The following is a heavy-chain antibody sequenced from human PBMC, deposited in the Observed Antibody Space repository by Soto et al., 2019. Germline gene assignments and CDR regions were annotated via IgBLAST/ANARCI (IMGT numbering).Heavy chain of an antibody. CDR1: GYTFTSYA. V-gene: IGHV1-18*01. Sequence: ASVKVSCKASGYTFTSYAMHWVRQAPGQRLEWMGWISAYNGNTNYAQKLQGRVTMTTDTSTSTACMELRSLRSDDTAVYYCARDLRPEGPRGPATVVTPGFDYWGQGTLVTVSS. CDR2: ISAYNGNT. J-gene: IGHJ4*02. CDR3: ARDLRPEGPRGPATVVTPGFDY. D-gene: IGHD4-17*01.